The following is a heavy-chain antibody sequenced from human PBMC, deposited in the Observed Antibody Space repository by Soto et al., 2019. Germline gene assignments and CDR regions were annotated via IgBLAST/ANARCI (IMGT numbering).Heavy chain of an antibody. CDR3: ARDLRGEGFDY. D-gene: IGHD3-16*01. J-gene: IGHJ4*02. Sequence: QVQLVQSGAEVKKPGASVKVSCKASGYTFTSYGISWVRQAPGQGLEWMGWISAYNGNTNYAQKLQGRVTMTTDTSTSTGYMELRSLRSDDTAVHYWARDLRGEGFDYWGQGTLVTVSS. CDR1: GYTFTSYG. CDR2: ISAYNGNT. V-gene: IGHV1-18*04.